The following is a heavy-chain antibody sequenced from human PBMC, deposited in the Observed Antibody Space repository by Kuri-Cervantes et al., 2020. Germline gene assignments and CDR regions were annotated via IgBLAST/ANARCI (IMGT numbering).Heavy chain of an antibody. CDR1: GFTFNNYW. Sequence: GGSLRLSCAASGFTFNNYWMHWVRQTPEKRLVWVSRINSDGSSSSYADSVKGRFTISRDNSKNTLYLQMNSLRAEDTAVYYCAKDPTPGFELVGNWFDPWGQGTLVTVSS. J-gene: IGHJ5*02. CDR3: AKDPTPGFELVGNWFDP. D-gene: IGHD6-13*01. V-gene: IGHV3-74*01. CDR2: INSDGSSS.